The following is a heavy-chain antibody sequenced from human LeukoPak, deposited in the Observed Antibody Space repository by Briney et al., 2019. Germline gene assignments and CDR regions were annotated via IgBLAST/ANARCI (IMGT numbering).Heavy chain of an antibody. CDR1: GFTFSSYG. CDR2: IRYDGSNK. J-gene: IGHJ4*02. Sequence: GGSLRLSCAASGFTFSSYGMHWVRQAPGKGLEWVAFIRYDGSNKYYADSVKGRFTISRDNSKNTLYLQMNSLRAEDTAVYYCAKDSRLRYFDWPPFFDYWGQGTLVTVSS. CDR3: AKDSRLRYFDWPPFFDY. V-gene: IGHV3-30*02. D-gene: IGHD3-9*01.